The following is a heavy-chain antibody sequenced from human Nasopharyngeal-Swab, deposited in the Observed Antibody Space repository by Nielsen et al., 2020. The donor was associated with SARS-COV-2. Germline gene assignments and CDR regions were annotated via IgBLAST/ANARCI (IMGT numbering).Heavy chain of an antibody. CDR2: IYTSGST. CDR3: ARGLEWLDY. J-gene: IGHJ4*02. Sequence: RQAPGKGLEWIGRIYTSGSTNYNPSLKSRVTMSVDTSKNQFSLKLSSATAADTAVYYCARGLEWLDYWGQGTLVTVSS. D-gene: IGHD3-3*01. V-gene: IGHV4-4*07.